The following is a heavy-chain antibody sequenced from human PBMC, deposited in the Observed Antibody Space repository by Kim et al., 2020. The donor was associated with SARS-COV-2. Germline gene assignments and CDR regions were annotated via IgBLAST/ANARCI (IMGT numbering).Heavy chain of an antibody. CDR2: IYYSGST. D-gene: IGHD3-22*01. CDR3: ARVGPQDSSGYYYLSAGGYYYGMDV. CDR1: GGSISSYY. J-gene: IGHJ6*02. Sequence: SETLSLTCTVSGGSISSYYWSWIRQPPGKGLEWIGYIYYSGSTNYNPSLKSRVTISVDTSKNQFSLKLSSVTAADTAVYYCARVGPQDSSGYYYLSAGGYYYGMDVWGQGTTVTVSS. V-gene: IGHV4-59*13.